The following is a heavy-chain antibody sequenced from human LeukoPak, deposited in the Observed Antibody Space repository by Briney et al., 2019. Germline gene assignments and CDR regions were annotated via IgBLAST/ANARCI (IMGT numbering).Heavy chain of an antibody. CDR3: ARRITMVRGVIYLNWFDP. Sequence: PSETLSLTCAVSGGSISSGGYSWSWIRQPPGKGLEWIGYIYHSGSTYYNPSLKSRATISVDRSKNQFSLKLSSVTAADTAVYYCARRITMVRGVIYLNWFDPWGQGTLVTVSS. CDR1: GGSISSGGYS. V-gene: IGHV4-30-2*01. CDR2: IYHSGST. J-gene: IGHJ5*02. D-gene: IGHD3-10*01.